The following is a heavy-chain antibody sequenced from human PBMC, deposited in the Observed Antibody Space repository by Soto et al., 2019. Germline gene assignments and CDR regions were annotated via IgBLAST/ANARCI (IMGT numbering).Heavy chain of an antibody. V-gene: IGHV3-48*02. J-gene: IGHJ4*02. CDR3: ARDLYYYDTRGWGY. CDR2: ISSSSTTI. Sequence: EVQLVESGGGLVQPGGSLRLSCAASGFTFSSYSMNWVRQAPGKGLEWVSYISSSSTTIYYADSVKGRFTISRDNAKNSLYLQMISLRDEDTAVYYCARDLYYYDTRGWGYWGQGTLVTVSS. CDR1: GFTFSSYS. D-gene: IGHD3-22*01.